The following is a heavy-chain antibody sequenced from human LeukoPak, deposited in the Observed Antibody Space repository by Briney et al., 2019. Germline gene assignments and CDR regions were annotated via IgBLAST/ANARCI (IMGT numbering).Heavy chain of an antibody. V-gene: IGHV4-39*01. CDR1: GGSISSSSYY. Sequence: SETLSLTCTVSGGSISSSSYYWGWIRQPPGKGLEWIGSIDYSGSTYYNPSLKSRATAFVDTSKKQFSLKLSSVTAADTAVYYCATVTGTTKEFDYWGQGTLVTVSS. CDR3: ATVTGTTKEFDY. J-gene: IGHJ4*02. D-gene: IGHD1-20*01. CDR2: IDYSGST.